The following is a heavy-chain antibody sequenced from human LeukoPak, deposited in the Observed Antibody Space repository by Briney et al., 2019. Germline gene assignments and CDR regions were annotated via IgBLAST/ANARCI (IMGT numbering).Heavy chain of an antibody. D-gene: IGHD2-15*01. V-gene: IGHV4-39*07. Sequence: SETLSLTCTVSGGSISSGNHFRGWIRQPPGKGLEWIAIIYYSGRTNYNPSLKSRVTMSVDTSKNQFSLKLSSVTAADTAVYYCARVGCSGGSCYSVWFDPWGQGTLVTVSS. J-gene: IGHJ5*02. CDR1: GGSISSGNHF. CDR3: ARVGCSGGSCYSVWFDP. CDR2: IYYSGRT.